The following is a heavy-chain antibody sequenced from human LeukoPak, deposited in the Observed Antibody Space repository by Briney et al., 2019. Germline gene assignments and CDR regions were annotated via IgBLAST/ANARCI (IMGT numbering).Heavy chain of an antibody. J-gene: IGHJ5*02. CDR2: INHSGST. D-gene: IGHD2-8*01. V-gene: IGHV4-34*01. Sequence: KPSETLSLTCAVYGGSFSGYYLSWIRQPPGKGLEWIGEINHSGSTNYNPSLKSRVTISVDTSKNQFSLKLSSVTAADTAVYYCARGGVYGVDWFDPWGQGTLVTVSS. CDR3: ARGGVYGVDWFDP. CDR1: GGSFSGYY.